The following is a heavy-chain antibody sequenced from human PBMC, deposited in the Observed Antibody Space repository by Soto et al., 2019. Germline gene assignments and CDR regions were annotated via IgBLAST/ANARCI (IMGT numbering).Heavy chain of an antibody. Sequence: QVQLVESGGGVVQPGRSLRLSCAASGFTFSSYAMHWVRQAPGKGLEWVAVISYDGSNKYYADSVKGRFTISRDNSKNTLYLQMNSLRAEDTAVYYCARGSAGPLRVGELSLYRGGGFDYWGQGTLVTVSS. J-gene: IGHJ4*02. V-gene: IGHV3-30-3*01. CDR1: GFTFSSYA. CDR3: ARGSAGPLRVGELSLYRGGGFDY. CDR2: ISYDGSNK. D-gene: IGHD3-16*02.